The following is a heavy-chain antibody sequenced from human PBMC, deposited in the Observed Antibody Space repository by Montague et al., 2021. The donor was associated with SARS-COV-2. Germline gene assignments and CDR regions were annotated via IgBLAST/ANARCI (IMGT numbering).Heavy chain of an antibody. J-gene: IGHJ4*02. D-gene: IGHD6-13*01. Sequence: SETLSLTCTVSGDSISGFYWNWIRQPPGKGLEWIGKIYYSGITNYNPSLKSRVTISVDTSKNQFSLKLISVTAADTALYYCARGVVAAPDTSDYWGQGTLGTVSS. CDR1: GDSISGFY. V-gene: IGHV4-59*13. CDR3: ARGVVAAPDTSDY. CDR2: IYYSGIT.